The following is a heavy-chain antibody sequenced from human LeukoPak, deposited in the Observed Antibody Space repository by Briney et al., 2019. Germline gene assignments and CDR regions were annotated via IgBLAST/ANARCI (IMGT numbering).Heavy chain of an antibody. Sequence: GASVKVSCKASGYVFTSHYIHWMRQAPGHGLEWMGMINPSGGSTSYAQKFQGRVTMTRDTSTSTVYLELSSLRSEDTAVYYCARAYSTSSPFDYWGQVTLVTVSS. V-gene: IGHV1-46*01. D-gene: IGHD6-6*01. J-gene: IGHJ4*02. CDR1: GYVFTSHY. CDR2: INPSGGST. CDR3: ARAYSTSSPFDY.